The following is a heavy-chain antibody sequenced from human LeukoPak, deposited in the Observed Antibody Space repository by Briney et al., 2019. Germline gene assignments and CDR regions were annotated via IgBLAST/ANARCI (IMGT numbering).Heavy chain of an antibody. CDR3: AKDRIPMVTWGLGY. CDR1: GFIFDDYA. J-gene: IGHJ4*02. CDR2: ISWNSGSI. V-gene: IGHV3-9*01. D-gene: IGHD5-18*01. Sequence: PGGSLRLSCAASGFIFDDYAMHWVRQTPGKGLEWVSGISWNSGSIVYADSVKGRFTISRDNAKNSLYLQMNSLRAEDTALYYCAKDRIPMVTWGLGYWGQGTLVTVSS.